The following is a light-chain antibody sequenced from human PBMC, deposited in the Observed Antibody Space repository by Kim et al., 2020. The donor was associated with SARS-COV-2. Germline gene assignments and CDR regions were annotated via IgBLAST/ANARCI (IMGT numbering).Light chain of an antibody. Sequence: AIRITQYPSSLSASTGDRVTITCRASQGISSYLAWYQQKPGKAPKLLIYAASTLQSGVPSRFSGSGSGTDFTLTISCLQSEDFATYYCQQYYSYPHTFGQGTKLEI. CDR1: QGISSY. V-gene: IGKV1-8*01. CDR2: AAS. CDR3: QQYYSYPHT. J-gene: IGKJ2*01.